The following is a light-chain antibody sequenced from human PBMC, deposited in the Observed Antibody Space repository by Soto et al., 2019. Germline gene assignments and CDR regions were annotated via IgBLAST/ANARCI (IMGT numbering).Light chain of an antibody. Sequence: EVVLTQSPGTLSLSTGERATLSCWASQSVTSNYLAWYQQKPGQAPRLLIYGASTRATGIPDRFSGSGSGTDFTLTISRLEPEDFAVYYCQQYGSSPRTFGQGTKVDI. CDR3: QQYGSSPRT. CDR2: GAS. V-gene: IGKV3-20*01. J-gene: IGKJ1*01. CDR1: QSVTSNY.